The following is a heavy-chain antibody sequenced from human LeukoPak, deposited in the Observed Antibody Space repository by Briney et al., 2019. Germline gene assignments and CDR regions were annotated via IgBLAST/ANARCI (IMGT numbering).Heavy chain of an antibody. CDR2: ISSTSSSI. V-gene: IGHV3-48*01. D-gene: IGHD4-11*01. Sequence: PGGSLRLSCTASGFTFSSYSVNWVRQAPGKGLEWVSYISSTSSSIYYADSVQGRFTISRDNAKNSLYLQMNSLRAEDTAVYYCASNDYNNYPNRFDPWGQGTLVTVSS. J-gene: IGHJ5*02. CDR3: ASNDYNNYPNRFDP. CDR1: GFTFSSYS.